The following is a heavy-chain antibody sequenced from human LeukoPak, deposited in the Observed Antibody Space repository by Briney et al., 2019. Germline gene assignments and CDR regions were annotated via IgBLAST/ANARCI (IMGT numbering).Heavy chain of an antibody. D-gene: IGHD3-10*01. J-gene: IGHJ5*02. CDR2: IDHIGAT. CDR1: GGSFSSKNC. V-gene: IGHV4-4*02. CDR3: SIKPPCGWFGTGWLDL. Sequence: AGTLSLTCAVSGGSFSSKNCWRWVRQPPGKGRELIGIIDHIGATHYNPSLKSRVTIPVDKSKNQFSLKLNSVTSAATAVYYFSIKPPCGWFGTGWLDLWGEGPLVPVST.